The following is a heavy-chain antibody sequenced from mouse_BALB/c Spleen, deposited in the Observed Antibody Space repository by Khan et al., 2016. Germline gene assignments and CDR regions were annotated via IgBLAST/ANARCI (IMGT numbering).Heavy chain of an antibody. CDR3: ARYRRDYAMDY. CDR1: GYTFTSYW. Sequence: QVQLQQSGAELARPGASVKLSCKAAGYTFTSYWMQWVKQRPGQGLEWIGAIYPGDGDTRYTQKFKGKATLTADKSSSTAYMQLSSLASEDSAVSYCARYRRDYAMDYWGQGTSVTVSS. V-gene: IGHV1-87*01. CDR2: IYPGDGDT. J-gene: IGHJ4*01.